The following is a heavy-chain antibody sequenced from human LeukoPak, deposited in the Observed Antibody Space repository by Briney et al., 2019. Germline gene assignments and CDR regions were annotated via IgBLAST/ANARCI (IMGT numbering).Heavy chain of an antibody. Sequence: SVKVSCKASGGTFSSYAISWVRQAPGQGLEWMGGIIPIFGTANYAQKFQGRVTITTDESPSTAYMELCSLRSEDTAVYYCASGKDIVVVVAAHKAAEHFQHWGQGTLVTVSS. CDR1: GGTFSSYA. V-gene: IGHV1-69*05. D-gene: IGHD2-15*01. CDR2: IIPIFGTA. J-gene: IGHJ1*01. CDR3: ASGKDIVVVVAAHKAAEHFQH.